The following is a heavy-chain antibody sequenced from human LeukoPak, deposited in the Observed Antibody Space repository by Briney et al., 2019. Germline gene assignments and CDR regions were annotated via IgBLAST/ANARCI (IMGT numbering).Heavy chain of an antibody. J-gene: IGHJ4*02. CDR1: GGSISSYY. CDR2: IYYSGST. CDR3: ARTRLETDEFYFDY. Sequence: SETQSISCTVSGGSISSYYWSWIRKPSGKGLEWIGYIYYSGSTNYNPSLKSRVTIPVDTSKNQFSLKLSSVTAADTAVYYCARTRLETDEFYFDYWGQGTLVTVSS. V-gene: IGHV4-59*01. D-gene: IGHD3-10*01.